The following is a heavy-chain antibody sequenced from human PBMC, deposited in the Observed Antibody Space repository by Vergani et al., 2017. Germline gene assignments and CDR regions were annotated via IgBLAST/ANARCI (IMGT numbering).Heavy chain of an antibody. Sequence: QVQLQESGPGLVKPSETLSLTCTVSGGSISSYYWSWIRQPPGKGLEWIGYIYYSGSTNYNPSLKSRVTISVDTSKNQFSLKLSSVTAADTAVYYCARWRGDCLDYWGQGTLVTVSS. CDR2: IYYSGST. J-gene: IGHJ4*02. V-gene: IGHV4-59*01. CDR1: GGSISSYY. D-gene: IGHD2-21*02. CDR3: ARWRGDCLDY.